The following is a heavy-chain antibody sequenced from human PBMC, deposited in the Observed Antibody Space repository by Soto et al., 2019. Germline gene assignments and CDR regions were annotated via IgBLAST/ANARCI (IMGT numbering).Heavy chain of an antibody. D-gene: IGHD2-15*01. CDR3: AYRRGGSSSGGNFDY. CDR2: IFWNDAK. V-gene: IGHV2-5*01. J-gene: IGHJ4*02. CDR1: GFSFSTTGAG. Sequence: QIALKESGPTLVKPSQTLTLTCTFSGFSFSTTGAGVGWIRQPPGKALEWLALIFWNDAKRYSPSLRSRLTIIKDTSKNQVVLTMTQVAQVDTATYYCAYRRGGSSSGGNFDYWGQGTPVTVYS.